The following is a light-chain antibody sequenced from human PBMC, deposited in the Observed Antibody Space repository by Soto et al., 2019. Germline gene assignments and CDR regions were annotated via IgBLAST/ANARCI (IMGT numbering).Light chain of an antibody. CDR1: QSISSW. CDR3: QQYNSYSWT. CDR2: DAS. J-gene: IGKJ1*01. V-gene: IGKV1-5*01. Sequence: DIHMTQSPSPLSSSLGDRVTITCRASQSISSWLAWYQQKPGKAPKLLIYDASSLESGVPSRFSGSGSGTEFTLTISSLQPDDFATYYCQQYNSYSWTFGQGTKVDIK.